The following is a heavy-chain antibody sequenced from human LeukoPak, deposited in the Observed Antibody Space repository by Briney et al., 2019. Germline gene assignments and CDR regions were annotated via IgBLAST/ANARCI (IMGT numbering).Heavy chain of an antibody. CDR1: GFTFSSYG. J-gene: IGHJ4*02. CDR2: IRYDGSNK. CDR3: ARDDYVWGSYRY. D-gene: IGHD3-16*01. V-gene: IGHV3-30*02. Sequence: GGSLRLSCAASGFTFSSYGMHWVRQAPGKGLEWVAFIRYDGSNKYYADSVKGRFTISRDNSKNTLYLQMNSLRAEDTAVYYCARDDYVWGSYRYWGQGTLVTVSS.